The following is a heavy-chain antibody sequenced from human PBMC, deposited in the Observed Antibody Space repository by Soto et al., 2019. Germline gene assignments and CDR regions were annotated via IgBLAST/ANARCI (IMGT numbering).Heavy chain of an antibody. V-gene: IGHV3-7*03. CDR2: IKEDGSEK. Sequence: EVQLVESGGGLVQPGGSLRLSCAASGFTFSNYWMSWVRQAPGKGLEWVANIKEDGSEKYYVDSVKGRFTISRDNAKKSLYLQMNSRRAEDTAVYYCVRVGRLGGYWGQGTLVTVSS. J-gene: IGHJ4*02. CDR1: GFTFSNYW. D-gene: IGHD3-16*01. CDR3: VRVGRLGGY.